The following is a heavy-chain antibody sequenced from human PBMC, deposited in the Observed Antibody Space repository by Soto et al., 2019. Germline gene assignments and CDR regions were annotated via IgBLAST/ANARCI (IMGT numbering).Heavy chain of an antibody. CDR3: ARDQGPYYDFWSGYSEYNWFAP. CDR1: GGTFSSYA. Sequence: SVKVSCKASGGTFSSYAISWVRQAPGQGLEWMGGIIPIFGTANYAQKFQGRVTITADESTSTAYMELSSLRSEDTAVYYCARDQGPYYDFWSGYSEYNWFAPWGQGTLVTVSS. D-gene: IGHD3-3*01. J-gene: IGHJ5*02. CDR2: IIPIFGTA. V-gene: IGHV1-69*13.